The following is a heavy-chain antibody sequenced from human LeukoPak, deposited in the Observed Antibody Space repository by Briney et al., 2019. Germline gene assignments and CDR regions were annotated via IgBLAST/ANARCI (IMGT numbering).Heavy chain of an antibody. Sequence: SETLSLTCAVYVGSLSGYYWRWIRQPRWKGLEWIGEINHSGSTNYNPSLKSRVTISVDTSKNQFSLKLSSVTAADTAVYYCAIGSAGLDYWGQGTLVTVSS. CDR1: VGSLSGYY. CDR3: AIGSAGLDY. D-gene: IGHD3-16*01. J-gene: IGHJ4*02. V-gene: IGHV4-34*01. CDR2: INHSGST.